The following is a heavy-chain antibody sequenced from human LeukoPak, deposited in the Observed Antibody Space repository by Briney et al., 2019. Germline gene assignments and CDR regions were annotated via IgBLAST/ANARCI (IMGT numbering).Heavy chain of an antibody. J-gene: IGHJ4*02. D-gene: IGHD3-9*01. V-gene: IGHV4-38-2*01. Sequence: SETLSLTCAVSGYSISSGYYWGWIRQPPGKGLEWIGSIYHSGSTYYNPSLKSRVTISVDTSKNQFSLKLSSVTAADTAVYYCARGNYDILTGYYWSPYFDYWGQGTLVTVS. CDR2: IYHSGST. CDR1: GYSISSGYY. CDR3: ARGNYDILTGYYWSPYFDY.